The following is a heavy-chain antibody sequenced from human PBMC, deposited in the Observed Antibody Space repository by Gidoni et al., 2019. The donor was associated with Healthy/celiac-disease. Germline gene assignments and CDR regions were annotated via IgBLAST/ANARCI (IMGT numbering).Heavy chain of an antibody. CDR2: SIPTFGTA. CDR1: EGTFSSYA. J-gene: IGHJ5*02. V-gene: IGHV1-69*01. CDR3: AREAPSYGDYGGGIDP. D-gene: IGHD4-17*01. Sequence: QVKLVQSGAEGKKPGSSVKVSCKAAEGTFSSYAISWVRQAPGQGLEWMGGSIPTFGTANYAQKFQGRVTITADESTSTAFMELSSLRSEDTAVYYCAREAPSYGDYGGGIDPWGQGTLVTVSS.